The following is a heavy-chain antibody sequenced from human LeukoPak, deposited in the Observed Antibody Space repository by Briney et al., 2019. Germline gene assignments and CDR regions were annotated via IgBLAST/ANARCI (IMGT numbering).Heavy chain of an antibody. Sequence: GFSVKVSCKVSGYTLTELSMHWVRQAPGKGLEWMGGFEAEDGDTIYAQKFQGRVTMTEDTSTDTAYMELSSLRSEDTAVYYCATGYCSGGSCYATYYYGMDVWGQGTTVTVSS. J-gene: IGHJ6*02. V-gene: IGHV1-24*01. CDR1: GYTLTELS. CDR3: ATGYCSGGSCYATYYYGMDV. CDR2: FEAEDGDT. D-gene: IGHD2-15*01.